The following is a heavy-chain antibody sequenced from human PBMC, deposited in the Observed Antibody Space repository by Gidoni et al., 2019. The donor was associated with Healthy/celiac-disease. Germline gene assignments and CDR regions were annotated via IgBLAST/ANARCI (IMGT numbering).Heavy chain of an antibody. J-gene: IGHJ3*02. CDR1: VGSFSGYS. Sequence: QVQLQQWGAGLLKPSETLSLTCAVYVGSFSGYSWSWIRQPPGKGLEWLGEINHSGSTNYNPSLKSRVTISVDTSKNQFSLKLSSVTAADTAVYYCARTSRYCSSASCYIRQNAFDIWGQGTMVTVSS. V-gene: IGHV4-34*01. CDR2: INHSGST. D-gene: IGHD2-2*02. CDR3: ARTSRYCSSASCYIRQNAFDI.